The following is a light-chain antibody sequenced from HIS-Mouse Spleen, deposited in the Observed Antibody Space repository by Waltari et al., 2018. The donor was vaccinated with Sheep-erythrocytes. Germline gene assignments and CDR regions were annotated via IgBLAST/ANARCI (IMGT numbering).Light chain of an antibody. CDR2: QDT. V-gene: IGLV3-1*01. CDR1: QLGDQY. J-gene: IGLJ2*01. CDR3: QAWDSSIVV. Sequence: SSELTQPPSVSVSPGQTARITCSGDQLGDQYACWYQQKPGQSPVLVTYQDTKRPSGIPERFSGSNSGNTATLTISGTQAMDEADYYCQAWDSSIVVFGGGTKLTVL.